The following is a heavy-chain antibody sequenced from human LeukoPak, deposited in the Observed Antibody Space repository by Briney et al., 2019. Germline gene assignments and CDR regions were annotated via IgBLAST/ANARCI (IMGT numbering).Heavy chain of an antibody. CDR2: ISSYNGNT. V-gene: IGHV1-18*01. CDR1: GGTFSSYA. D-gene: IGHD6-19*01. Sequence: ASVKVSCKASGGTFSSYAISWVRQAPGQGLEWMGWISSYNGNTNYPQKFQGRVTMTTDTSTSTAYMELRSLRSDDTAVYYCARASESGWREFDYWGQGTLVTVSS. J-gene: IGHJ4*02. CDR3: ARASESGWREFDY.